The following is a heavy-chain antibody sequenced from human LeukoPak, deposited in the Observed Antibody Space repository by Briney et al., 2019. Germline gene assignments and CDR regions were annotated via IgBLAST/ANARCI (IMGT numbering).Heavy chain of an antibody. Sequence: GGSLRLSCAASGFTFSSYWMSWVRQAPGKGLEWVANIKQDGSEKYYVDSVKGRFTISRDNAKNSLYLQMNSLRAEDTAVYYCARGHDSSGYYDGAFDYWGQGTLVTVSS. CDR2: IKQDGSEK. CDR1: GFTFSSYW. J-gene: IGHJ4*02. CDR3: ARGHDSSGYYDGAFDY. V-gene: IGHV3-7*01. D-gene: IGHD3-22*01.